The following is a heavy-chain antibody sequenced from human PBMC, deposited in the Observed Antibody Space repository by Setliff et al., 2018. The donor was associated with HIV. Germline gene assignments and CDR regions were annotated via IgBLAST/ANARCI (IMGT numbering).Heavy chain of an antibody. Sequence: SETLSLTCAVYGGSFSGYCWSWIRQPPGKGLEWIGEINHSGRTKYKPSLKSRVTISVDTSKNQFSLRLSSVAAGDTAVYYCARSIVPVASGYYYFEYWG. V-gene: IGHV4-34*01. CDR3: ARSIVPVASGYYYFEY. J-gene: IGHJ4*01. CDR1: GGSFSGYC. CDR2: INHSGRT. D-gene: IGHD3-3*01.